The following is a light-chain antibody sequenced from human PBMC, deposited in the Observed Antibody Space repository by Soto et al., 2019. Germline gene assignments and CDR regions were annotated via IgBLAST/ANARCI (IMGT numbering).Light chain of an antibody. V-gene: IGLV1-44*01. CDR3: AAWDDSLNGPV. J-gene: IGLJ2*01. CDR2: TDN. Sequence: QSVLTQPPSASGTPGQRVTISCSGSYSNIGRYTVNWYQQLPGTAPKLLIYTDNQRPSGVPDRFSGSKSGTSASLAISGLQSEDESHYYCAAWDDSLNGPVFGGGTKLTVL. CDR1: YSNIGRYT.